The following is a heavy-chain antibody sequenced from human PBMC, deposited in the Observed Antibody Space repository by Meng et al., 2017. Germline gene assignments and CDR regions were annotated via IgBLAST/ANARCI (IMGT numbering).Heavy chain of an antibody. CDR2: IYSGGST. D-gene: IGHD6-19*01. CDR1: WFSAITSY. J-gene: IGHJ4*02. V-gene: IGHV3-53*02. Sequence: EARLGATGGGCVLQGRSLRLACRASWFSAITSYMSWVRQAPGKGLEWVSVIYSGGSTYYADSVKGRFSISRDNSKNNLYLQMNSPRAEDTAVYFCARDSSSGWYHNYWGQGTLVTVSS. CDR3: ARDSSSGWYHNY.